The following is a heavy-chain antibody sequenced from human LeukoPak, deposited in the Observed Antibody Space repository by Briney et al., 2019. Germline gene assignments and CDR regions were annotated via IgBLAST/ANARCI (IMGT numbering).Heavy chain of an antibody. CDR2: ISYDGSNK. Sequence: GRTQRLSCAASGFTFSSYGMHWVRQAPGKGLEWVAVISYDGSNKYYADSVKGRFTISRDDSKNTLYLQMNSLRADDTAVYYCARGQYSSGFFDSWGQGTLVTVSS. J-gene: IGHJ4*02. V-gene: IGHV3-30*03. CDR1: GFTFSSYG. D-gene: IGHD6-19*01. CDR3: ARGQYSSGFFDS.